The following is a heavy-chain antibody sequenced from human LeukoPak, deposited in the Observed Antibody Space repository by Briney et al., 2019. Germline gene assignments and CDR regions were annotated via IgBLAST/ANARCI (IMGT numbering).Heavy chain of an antibody. CDR2: MNPSNGNT. J-gene: IGHJ5*02. CDR3: ARVGVGP. CDR1: GYTFTSYG. D-gene: IGHD2-8*01. Sequence: ASVKVSCKASGYTFTSYGILWVRQAPGQRLEWMGWMNPSNGNTKYSQKFQGRFSISRVTSATTAYMELSSLRSEDTAVYYCARVGVGPWGQGTLVTVSS. V-gene: IGHV1-3*01.